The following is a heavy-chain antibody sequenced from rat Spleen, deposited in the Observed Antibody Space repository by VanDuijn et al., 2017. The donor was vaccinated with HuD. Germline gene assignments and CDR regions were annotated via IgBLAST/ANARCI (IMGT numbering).Heavy chain of an antibody. D-gene: IGHD5-1*01. CDR2: ISIKTHNYAT. Sequence: EVQLVESGGGLVQPKESLKLSCAASGFDFNTYAMSWVRQAPGKGLDWVASISIKTHNYATLYADSVKERFTISRDDSQSMVYLQMNNLKTEDTALYYCTSGSIYWYLDFWGPGTMVTVSS. J-gene: IGHJ1*01. CDR3: TSGSIYWYLDF. V-gene: IGHV10-4*01. CDR1: GFDFNTYA.